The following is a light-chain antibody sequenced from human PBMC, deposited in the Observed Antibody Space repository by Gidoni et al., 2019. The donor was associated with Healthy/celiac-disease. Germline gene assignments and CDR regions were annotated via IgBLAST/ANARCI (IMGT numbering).Light chain of an antibody. Sequence: QSALTQPPSASGSPGQSVTISCTGTSSYVGGYNYVSWYQQHPGKAPNLMIYEVSKRPSGVPDRFSGSKSGNTASLTVSGLQADDEADYYCSSYAGSTHVFGTGTKVTVL. V-gene: IGLV2-8*01. CDR2: EVS. CDR1: SSYVGGYNY. CDR3: SSYAGSTHV. J-gene: IGLJ1*01.